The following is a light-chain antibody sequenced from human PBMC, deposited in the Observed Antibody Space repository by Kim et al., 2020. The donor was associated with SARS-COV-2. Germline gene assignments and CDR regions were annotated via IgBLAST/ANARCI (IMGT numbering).Light chain of an antibody. CDR2: DVT. CDR1: SSDVGAHDY. V-gene: IGLV2-14*03. Sequence: QSVLTQPASVSGSPGQSITISCTGTSSDVGAHDYVSWFQQYPGKVPKLLIYDVTTRPSRVSTRFSGSKSGNTASLTISGVQTEDEADYYCSSWTTSNTLVFGGGTQLTVL. J-gene: IGLJ2*01. CDR3: SSWTTSNTLV.